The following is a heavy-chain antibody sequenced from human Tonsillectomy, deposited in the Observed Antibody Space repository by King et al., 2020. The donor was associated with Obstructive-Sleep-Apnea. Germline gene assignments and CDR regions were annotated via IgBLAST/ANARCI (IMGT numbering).Heavy chain of an antibody. CDR1: FTVSSNY. CDR2: IYSGGST. J-gene: IGHJ2*01. CDR3: ARAPFIWTDYEQSWYFDL. Sequence: VQLVESGGGLVQPGGSLRLSCGFTVSSNYMSWVRQAPGKGLEWVSVIYSGGSTYYADSVTGRFTISSDISNNTLYLHMNSLRAEDTAVYYCARAPFIWTDYEQSWYFDLWGRGTLVTVSS. V-gene: IGHV3-66*01. D-gene: IGHD3/OR15-3a*01.